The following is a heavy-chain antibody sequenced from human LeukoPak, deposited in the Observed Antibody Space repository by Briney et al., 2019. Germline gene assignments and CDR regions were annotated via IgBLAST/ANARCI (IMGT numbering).Heavy chain of an antibody. V-gene: IGHV3-23*01. J-gene: IGHJ4*02. CDR3: AKGQYSSSRYFDY. Sequence: QSGGSLRLSCAASGFTFSSYAMSWVRQAPGKGLEWVSAISGSGGSTYYADSVKGRFTISRDNSKNTLYLQINSLRAEDTAVYYCAKGQYSSSRYFDYWGQGTLVTVSS. D-gene: IGHD6-6*01. CDR2: ISGSGGST. CDR1: GFTFSSYA.